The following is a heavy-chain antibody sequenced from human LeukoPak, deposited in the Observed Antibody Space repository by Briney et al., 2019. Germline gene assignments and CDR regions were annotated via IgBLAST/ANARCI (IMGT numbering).Heavy chain of an antibody. CDR2: IIPIFGTA. CDR1: GGTFSSYA. CDR3: ARVNIQLWAYHYYFDY. J-gene: IGHJ4*02. Sequence: SVKVSCRASGGTFSSYAISWVRQAPGQGLEWMGGIIPIFGTANYAQKFQGRVTITTDESTSTAYMELSSLRSEDTAVYYCARVNIQLWAYHYYFDYWGQGTLVTVSS. V-gene: IGHV1-69*05. D-gene: IGHD5-18*01.